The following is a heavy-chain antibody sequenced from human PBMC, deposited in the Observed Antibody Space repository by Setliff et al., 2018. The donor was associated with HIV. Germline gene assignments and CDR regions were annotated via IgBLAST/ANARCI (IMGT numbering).Heavy chain of an antibody. V-gene: IGHV4-28*05. CDR2: IHYSGSI. D-gene: IGHD4-17*01. CDR1: GYSISSNDW. Sequence: SETLSLTCVVSGYSISSNDWWGWIRQSPGKGLEWIGYIHYSGSIHYNPSLKSRVTMSVDTSKNQFSLKLSSVTAVDTAVYYCAKKGNGDYHFDYWGQGTLVTVSS. J-gene: IGHJ4*02. CDR3: AKKGNGDYHFDY.